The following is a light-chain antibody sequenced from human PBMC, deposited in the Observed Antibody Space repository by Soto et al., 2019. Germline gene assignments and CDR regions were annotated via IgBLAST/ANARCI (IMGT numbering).Light chain of an antibody. CDR2: GNS. J-gene: IGLJ2*01. V-gene: IGLV1-40*01. CDR1: SSNIGAGYD. CDR3: QSHDSSVSGSV. Sequence: QSVLTQPPSVSGAPGQRVTISCTGSSSNIGAGYDVHWYQQLPGTAPKLLIYGNSNRPSGVPDRFSGSKSGTSASLAITGLQAEDEADYYCQSHDSSVSGSVFGGGTKVTVL.